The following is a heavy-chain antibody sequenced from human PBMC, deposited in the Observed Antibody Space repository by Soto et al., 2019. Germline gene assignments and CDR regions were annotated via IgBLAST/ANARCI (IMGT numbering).Heavy chain of an antibody. D-gene: IGHD4-17*01. J-gene: IGHJ4*02. V-gene: IGHV1-18*03. Sequence: LVQSGAEAKKPGTSVKVSCKASGYTFSTSTISWGRQAPGQGLEWMGWIKAYSGSTNYAPKLQGRVTMTTDTSTSTAYLELRSLTSDDMAMYYCAIADYGDDDYWGQGTLVTVSS. CDR1: GYTFSTST. CDR2: IKAYSGST. CDR3: AIADYGDDDY.